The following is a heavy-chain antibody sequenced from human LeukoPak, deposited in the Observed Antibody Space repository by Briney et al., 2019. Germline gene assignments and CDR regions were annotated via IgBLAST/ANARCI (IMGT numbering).Heavy chain of an antibody. Sequence: SETLSLTCTVSGGSINRYYWTWIRQPAGKGLEWIGRIYSTGSTNYNPSLKSRVTMSVDTSKNHFSLNLNSVTTADTAVYYCARHLGAPSLIAFDIWGRGTMVTVSS. D-gene: IGHD3-16*01. CDR2: IYSTGST. CDR3: ARHLGAPSLIAFDI. J-gene: IGHJ3*02. CDR1: GGSINRYY. V-gene: IGHV4-4*07.